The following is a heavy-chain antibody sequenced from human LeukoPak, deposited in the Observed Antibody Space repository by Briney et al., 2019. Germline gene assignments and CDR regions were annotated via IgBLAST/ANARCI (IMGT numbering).Heavy chain of an antibody. Sequence: PGGSLRLSCAASGFTFSSYAMSWVRQAPGKGLEWVSAISGSGGSTYYADSVKGRFTISRDNSKNTLYVQMNSLRDEDTAVYYCAKEGDYVWGSYGDYWGQGTLVTVSS. D-gene: IGHD3-16*01. J-gene: IGHJ4*02. V-gene: IGHV3-23*01. CDR1: GFTFSSYA. CDR2: ISGSGGST. CDR3: AKEGDYVWGSYGDY.